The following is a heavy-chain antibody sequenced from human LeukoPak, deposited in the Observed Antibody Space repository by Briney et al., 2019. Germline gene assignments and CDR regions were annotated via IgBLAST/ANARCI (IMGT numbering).Heavy chain of an antibody. CDR3: ARDPRGYYYGMDV. Sequence: PGGSLRLSCAASGFTFSSYSMTWVRQTPGKGLEWVSSMTGSSSTIYYADSVEGRFTISRDNAKNSLYLQMNSLRAEDTAVYYCARDPRGYYYGMDVWGQGTTVTVSS. CDR1: GFTFSSYS. J-gene: IGHJ6*02. V-gene: IGHV3-48*01. CDR2: MTGSSSTI.